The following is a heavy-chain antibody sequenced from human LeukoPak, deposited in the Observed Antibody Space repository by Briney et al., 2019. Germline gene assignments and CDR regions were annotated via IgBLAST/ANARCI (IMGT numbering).Heavy chain of an antibody. CDR3: ARSGWIQLWFYDY. V-gene: IGHV3-30*04. CDR2: ISYDGTNK. D-gene: IGHD5-18*01. J-gene: IGHJ4*02. Sequence: GGSLRLSCAASGFTLSSYAMHWVSQAPGKGLECVAVISYDGTNKYYADSVKGRFTISRDDSKNTLYLQMNSLRTEDTAVYYCARSGWIQLWFYDYWGQATLVTVSS. CDR1: GFTLSSYA.